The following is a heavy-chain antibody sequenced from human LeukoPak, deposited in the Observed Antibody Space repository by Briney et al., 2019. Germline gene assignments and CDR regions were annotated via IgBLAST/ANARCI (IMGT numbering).Heavy chain of an antibody. J-gene: IGHJ4*02. D-gene: IGHD2-15*01. V-gene: IGHV3-53*04. CDR3: ARGGFCRGGKCKSYFDY. Sequence: PGGSLRLSCAASEFNVSANYMTWVRQAPGRGLQWVSTIYSNGNTDYAGSVKGRFTVSRHNSNNTLYLQMNSLRTEDTAVYYCARGGFCRGGKCKSYFDYWGQGILVTVSS. CDR1: EFNVSANY. CDR2: IYSNGNT.